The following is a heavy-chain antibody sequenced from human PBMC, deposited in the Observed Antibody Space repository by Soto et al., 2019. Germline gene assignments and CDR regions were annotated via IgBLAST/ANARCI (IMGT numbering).Heavy chain of an antibody. Sequence: QVQLVQSGAEVKKPGSSVKVSCKASGGTFSSYAISWVRQAPGQGLEWMGGIIPIFARATYAQKFQGRVTITADESTSTAYLELGSLRSEDTAVYYCARGRVVPTPYYYYGMDVWGQGTKVTVSS. CDR1: GGTFSSYA. V-gene: IGHV1-69*01. CDR3: ARGRVVPTPYYYYGMDV. CDR2: IIPIFARA. J-gene: IGHJ6*02.